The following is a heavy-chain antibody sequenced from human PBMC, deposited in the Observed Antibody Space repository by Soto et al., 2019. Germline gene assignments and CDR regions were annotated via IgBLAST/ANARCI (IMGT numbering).Heavy chain of an antibody. J-gene: IGHJ1*01. CDR3: AKDVYDSSGYYFAYFQH. CDR1: GFTFSSYA. Sequence: GGSLRLSCAASGFTFSSYAMSWVRQAPGKGLEWVSAISGSGGSTYYADSVKGQFTISRDNSKNTLYLQMNSLRAEDTAVYYCAKDVYDSSGYYFAYFQHWGQGTLVTVSS. CDR2: ISGSGGST. D-gene: IGHD3-22*01. V-gene: IGHV3-23*01.